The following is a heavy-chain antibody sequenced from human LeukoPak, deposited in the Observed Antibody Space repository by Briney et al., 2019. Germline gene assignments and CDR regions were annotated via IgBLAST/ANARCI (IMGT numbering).Heavy chain of an antibody. J-gene: IGHJ4*02. V-gene: IGHV3-30*18. CDR1: GSTFSSHA. D-gene: IGHD3-10*01. Sequence: PGGSPRLSCAASGSTFSSHAIHWVRQAPGKGLEWVAVISYDGSNKYYADSVKGRFTISRDNSKNTLYLQMNSLRAEDTAVYYCAKEGPNGLLWFGELLRTGSLWGQGTLVTVSS. CDR3: AKEGPNGLLWFGELLRTGSL. CDR2: ISYDGSNK.